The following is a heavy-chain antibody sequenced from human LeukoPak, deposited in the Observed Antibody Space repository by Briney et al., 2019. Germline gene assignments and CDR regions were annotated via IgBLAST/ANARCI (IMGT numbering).Heavy chain of an antibody. CDR3: ARPTMVRGSPLGWFDP. D-gene: IGHD3-10*01. CDR2: INPNSGGT. J-gene: IGHJ5*02. Sequence: ASVKVSCKASGYTFTDYYMHWVRQAPGQGLEWMGWINPNSGGTNYAQKFQGRVTMTRDTSISTAYMDLSRLTSDDTAVYYCARPTMVRGSPLGWFDPWGQGTLVTVSS. CDR1: GYTFTDYY. V-gene: IGHV1-2*02.